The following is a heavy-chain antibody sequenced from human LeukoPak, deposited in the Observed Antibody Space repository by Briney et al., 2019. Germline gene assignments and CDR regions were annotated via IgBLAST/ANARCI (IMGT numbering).Heavy chain of an antibody. CDR2: IYHSGST. CDR1: GGSISSGGYY. D-gene: IGHD2-21*01. Sequence: PSETLSLTCTVSGGSISSGGYYWSWIRQPPGKGLEWIGYIYHSGSTFYNPSLKSRVTISVDRSKNQFSLKLSSVTAADTAVYYCARDTPKHGGESYFDYWGQGTLVTVSS. J-gene: IGHJ4*02. V-gene: IGHV4-30-2*01. CDR3: ARDTPKHGGESYFDY.